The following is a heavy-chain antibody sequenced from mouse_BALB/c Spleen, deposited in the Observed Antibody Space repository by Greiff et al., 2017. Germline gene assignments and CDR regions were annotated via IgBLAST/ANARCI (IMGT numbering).Heavy chain of an antibody. CDR1: GFTFSSYG. D-gene: IGHD2-1*01. CDR3: ARPDGNYPYFGY. CDR2: ISSGGSYT. V-gene: IGHV5-6*02. J-gene: IGHJ2*01. Sequence: EVMLVESGGDLVKPGGSLKLSCAASGFTFSSYGMSWVRQTPDKRLEWVATISSGGSYTYYPDSVKGRFTISRDNAKNTLYLQMSSLKSEYTAMYYCARPDGNYPYFGYWGQGTTLTVSS.